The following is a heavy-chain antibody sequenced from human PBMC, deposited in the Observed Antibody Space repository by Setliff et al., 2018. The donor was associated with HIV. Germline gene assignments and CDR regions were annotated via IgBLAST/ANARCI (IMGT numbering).Heavy chain of an antibody. D-gene: IGHD6-13*01. Sequence: GGSLRLSCAASGFRSASGFSFSEVWFSWVRQAPGKGLEWIGRIKSKVRGEKYYVDSVKGRFTISRDNAKNSLYLQMNSLRAEDTAVYYCARDGPAAGTDDFDYWGQGTQVTVSS. CDR2: IKSKVRGEK. V-gene: IGHV3-7*03. CDR3: ARDGPAAGTDDFDY. CDR1: GFRSASGFSFSEVW. J-gene: IGHJ4*02.